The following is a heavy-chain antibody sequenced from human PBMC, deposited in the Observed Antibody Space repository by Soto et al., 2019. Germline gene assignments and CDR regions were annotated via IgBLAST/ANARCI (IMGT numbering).Heavy chain of an antibody. CDR2: IYYSGST. CDR3: ARHGQDSGYDYVDDAFDI. J-gene: IGHJ3*02. CDR1: GGSISSSSYY. Sequence: SETLSLTCTVSGGSISSSSYYWGWIRQPPGKGLEWIGSIYYSGSTYYNPSLKSRVTISVDTSKNQFSLKLSSVTAADTAVYYCARHGQDSGYDYVDDAFDIWGQGTMVTVSS. D-gene: IGHD5-12*01. V-gene: IGHV4-39*01.